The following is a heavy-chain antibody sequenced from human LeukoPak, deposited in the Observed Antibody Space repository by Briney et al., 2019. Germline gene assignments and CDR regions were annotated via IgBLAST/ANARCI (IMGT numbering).Heavy chain of an antibody. CDR2: ISGSGGST. CDR1: GFTFNNFA. CDR3: AKDRHAPGRYCSSTTCFPFDP. Sequence: GGSLRLSCAASGFTFNNFAMSWVRQAPGKGLEWVSAISGSGGSTYYADSVKGRFTISRDNSKKTLYMQMNSLRAEDTAVYYCAKDRHAPGRYCSSTTCFPFDPWGQGTLVTVSS. J-gene: IGHJ5*02. V-gene: IGHV3-23*01. D-gene: IGHD2-2*01.